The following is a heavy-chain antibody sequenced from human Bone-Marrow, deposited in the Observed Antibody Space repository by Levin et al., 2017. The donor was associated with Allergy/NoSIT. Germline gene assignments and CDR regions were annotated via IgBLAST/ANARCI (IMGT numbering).Heavy chain of an antibody. D-gene: IGHD3-3*01. Sequence: VASVKVSCKASGGTFSSYAISWVRQAPGQGLEWMGGIIPIFGTANYAQKFQGRVTITADESTSTAYMELSSLRSEDTAVYYCARKTYDFWSGYWDWGQGTLVTVSS. V-gene: IGHV1-69*13. J-gene: IGHJ4*02. CDR3: ARKTYDFWSGYWD. CDR2: IIPIFGTA. CDR1: GGTFSSYA.